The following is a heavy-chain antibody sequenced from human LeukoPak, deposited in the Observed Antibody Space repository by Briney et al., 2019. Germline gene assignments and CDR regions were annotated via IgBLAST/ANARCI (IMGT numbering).Heavy chain of an antibody. CDR2: IYYSGST. Sequence: PSETLSLTCTVSGGSISSGGYSWSWIRQHPGKGLEWIGYIYYSGSTYYNPSLKSRVTISVDTSKNQLSLKLSSVTAADTAVYYCATASIAARPGAFDIWGQGTMVTVSS. CDR1: GGSISSGGYS. J-gene: IGHJ3*02. D-gene: IGHD6-6*01. V-gene: IGHV4-31*03. CDR3: ATASIAARPGAFDI.